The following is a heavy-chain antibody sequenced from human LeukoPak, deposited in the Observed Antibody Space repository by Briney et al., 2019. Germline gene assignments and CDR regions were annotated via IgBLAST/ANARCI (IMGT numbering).Heavy chain of an antibody. V-gene: IGHV3-30*03. CDR2: ISYDGSNK. CDR3: ARGLLLYYYYYGMDV. CDR1: GFTFSSYG. J-gene: IGHJ6*02. Sequence: GGSLRLSCAASGFTFSSYGMHWVRQAPGKGLEWVAVISYDGSNKYYADSAKGRFTISRDNSKNTLYLQMNSLRAEDTAVYCCARGLLLYYYYYGMDVWGQGTTVTVSS. D-gene: IGHD2-15*01.